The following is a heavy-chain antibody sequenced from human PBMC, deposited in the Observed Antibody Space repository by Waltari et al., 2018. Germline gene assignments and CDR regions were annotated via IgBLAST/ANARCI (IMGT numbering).Heavy chain of an antibody. J-gene: IGHJ3*02. CDR2: SNPNSGGP. CDR1: GYTFTGYY. CDR3: ARGSEDDAFDI. V-gene: IGHV1-2*06. Sequence: QVQLVQSGAEVKKPGASVKVSCKASGYTFTGYYMHWVRQAPGQGLEWVGLSNPNSGGPSSSQNFQGRVTRTRDTSISTAYMELSRLRSDDTAVYYCARGSEDDAFDIWGQGTMVTVSS.